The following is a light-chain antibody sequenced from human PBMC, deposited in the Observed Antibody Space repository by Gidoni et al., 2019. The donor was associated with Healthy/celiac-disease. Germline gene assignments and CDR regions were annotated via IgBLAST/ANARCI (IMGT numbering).Light chain of an antibody. Sequence: DIQMTQPPSSLSASVVDRVTITCRASQSMSSYLNWYPQKPGKAPKLLIYAASSVKSGVPSRFSGRGSGKDFTLTSSSLQPEEVATYEGQQSYSNPRTFXXXTKVEIK. CDR3: QQSYSNPRT. V-gene: IGKV1-39*01. J-gene: IGKJ1*01. CDR2: AAS. CDR1: QSMSSY.